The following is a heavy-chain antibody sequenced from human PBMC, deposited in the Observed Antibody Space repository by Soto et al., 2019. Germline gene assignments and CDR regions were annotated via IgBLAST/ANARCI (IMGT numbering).Heavy chain of an antibody. V-gene: IGHV3-23*01. J-gene: IGHJ4*02. CDR3: SKTGLDNSPSPIDS. Sequence: GGSLRLSCAASGFTFRNNVLSWVRQAPGKGLDWVSGITVSGRDTYYADSVKGRFTISRDNSKNMVFLQMNSLRAEDTALYYCSKTGLDNSPSPIDSWGQGTLVTVSS. CDR2: ITVSGRDT. CDR1: GFTFRNNV. D-gene: IGHD7-27*01.